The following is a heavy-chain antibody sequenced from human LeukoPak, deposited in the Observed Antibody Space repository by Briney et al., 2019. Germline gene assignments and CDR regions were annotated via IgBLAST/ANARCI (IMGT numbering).Heavy chain of an antibody. CDR1: GGSISSGDYY. J-gene: IGHJ4*02. V-gene: IGHV4-30-4*08. CDR2: IYYSGST. CDR3: ARVAVVAARPGPVDY. Sequence: SETLSLTCIVSGGSISSGDYYWNWIRQPPGKGLEWIGYIYYSGSTYYNLSLKSRLTISVDTSKNQFSLRLSSVTAADTAVYYCARVAVVAARPGPVDYWGQGTLVTVSS. D-gene: IGHD6-6*01.